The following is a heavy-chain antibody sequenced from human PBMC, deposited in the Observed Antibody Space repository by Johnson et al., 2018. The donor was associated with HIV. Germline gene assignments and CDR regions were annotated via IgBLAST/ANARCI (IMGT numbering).Heavy chain of an antibody. J-gene: IGHJ3*02. CDR1: GLSFSNFG. CDR3: AKDRNWGASGAFDI. Sequence: QVQLVESGGGVVQPGKSLTLSCVASGLSFSNFGIHWVRQAPGKGPEWVAVIRYDGSNKYYVDSVQGRFTISRENSKNTVNLEMNSLRTEDTAVYYGAKDRNWGASGAFDIWGQGTMVTVSS. CDR2: IRYDGSNK. D-gene: IGHD7-27*01. V-gene: IGHV3-30*02.